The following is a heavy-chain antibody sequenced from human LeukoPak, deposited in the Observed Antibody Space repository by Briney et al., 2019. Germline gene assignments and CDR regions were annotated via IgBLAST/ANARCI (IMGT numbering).Heavy chain of an antibody. CDR2: IIPILGTA. CDR1: GGTFSSYA. V-gene: IGHV1-69*13. CDR3: ARAGTTGNVGSDDAFDI. J-gene: IGHJ3*02. Sequence: ASVKVSCKASGGTFSSYAISWVRQAPGQGLEWMGGIIPILGTANYAQKFQGRVTITADESTSTAYMELSSLRSEDTAVYYCARAGTTGNVGSDDAFDIWGQGTMVTVSS. D-gene: IGHD1-1*01.